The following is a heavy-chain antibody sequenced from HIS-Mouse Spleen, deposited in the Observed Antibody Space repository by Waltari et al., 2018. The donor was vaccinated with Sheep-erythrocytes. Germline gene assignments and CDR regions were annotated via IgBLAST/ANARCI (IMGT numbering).Heavy chain of an antibody. Sequence: QVQLQESGPGLVKPSQTLSLTCPVPGGSISSGDYYWSWFLQPPGKGLEWIGYIYYSGSTYYNPSLKSRVTISVDTSKNQFSLKLSSVTAADTAVYYCARALANWGSSFDYWGQGTLVTVSS. CDR3: ARALANWGSSFDY. J-gene: IGHJ4*02. D-gene: IGHD7-27*01. V-gene: IGHV4-30-4*01. CDR1: GGSISSGDYY. CDR2: IYYSGST.